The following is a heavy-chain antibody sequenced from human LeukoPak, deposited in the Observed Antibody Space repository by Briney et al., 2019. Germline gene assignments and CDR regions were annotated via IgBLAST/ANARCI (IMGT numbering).Heavy chain of an antibody. CDR2: INRSGST. CDR3: ARGRNRITMVRGVIIPYYFDY. J-gene: IGHJ4*02. V-gene: IGHV4-34*01. D-gene: IGHD3-10*01. CDR1: GGSFSGYY. Sequence: SETLSLTCAVYGGSFSGYYWSWIRQPPGKGLEWLGEINRSGSTNYNPSLTSRVTISVDTSKNQFSLKLSSVTAADTAVYYCARGRNRITMVRGVIIPYYFDYWGQGTLVTVSS.